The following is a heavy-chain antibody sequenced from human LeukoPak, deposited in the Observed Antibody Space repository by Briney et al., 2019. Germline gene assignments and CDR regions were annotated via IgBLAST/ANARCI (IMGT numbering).Heavy chain of an antibody. CDR2: IYYSGST. Sequence: PSETLSLTCTVSGGSISSGGYYWSWIRQHPGKGLEWIGYIYYSGSTYYNPSLKSRVTISVDTSKNQFSLKLSSVTAADTALYYCAKEHSTTVNAFDIWGQGAMVTVSS. CDR1: GGSISSGGYY. D-gene: IGHD4-17*01. V-gene: IGHV4-31*03. J-gene: IGHJ3*02. CDR3: AKEHSTTVNAFDI.